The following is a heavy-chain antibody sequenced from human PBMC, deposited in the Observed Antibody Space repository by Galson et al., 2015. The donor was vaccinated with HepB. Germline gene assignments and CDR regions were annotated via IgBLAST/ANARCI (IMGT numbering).Heavy chain of an antibody. J-gene: IGHJ6*02. V-gene: IGHV3-7*01. CDR2: IKQDGRDE. CDR3: ARGAGQRVLRYYHGMDV. D-gene: IGHD4/OR15-4a*01. CDR1: GFIFSNYY. Sequence: SLRLSCAASGFIFSNYYTNWVRQAPGKGLEWVADIKQDGRDEDYLGSVRGRFTISRDNAKNSLYLQMNSLRAEDTAVYFCARGAGQRVLRYYHGMDVWGQGTTVTVSS.